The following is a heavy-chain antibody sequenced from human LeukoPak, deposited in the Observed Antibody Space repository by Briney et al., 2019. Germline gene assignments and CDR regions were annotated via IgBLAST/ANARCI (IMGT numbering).Heavy chain of an antibody. CDR3: AKVADYGDYVGAFDI. CDR2: ISYDGSNK. Sequence: GGSLRLSCTASGSTFNTYWMGWVRQAPGKGLGWVAVISYDGSNKYYADSVKGRFTVSRDNSKNTLYLQMNSLRAEDTAVYYCAKVADYGDYVGAFDIWGQGTMVTVSS. CDR1: GSTFNTYW. J-gene: IGHJ3*02. V-gene: IGHV3-30*18. D-gene: IGHD4-17*01.